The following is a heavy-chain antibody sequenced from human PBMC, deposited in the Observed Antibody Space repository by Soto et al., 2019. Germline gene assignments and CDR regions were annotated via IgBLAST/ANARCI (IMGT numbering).Heavy chain of an antibody. V-gene: IGHV3-13*05. CDR1: GFTFRNYD. Sequence: EVQLVESGGGLVQPGGSLRLSCEASGFTFRNYDMHWVRQGTGKGLEWVSGISAAGDPDYADSVEGRFTISRENAQNSFFLQMNLLRVGDTAVYYCARTDRDCYGRDVWGQGTTFIVSS. CDR2: ISAAGDP. CDR3: ARTDRDCYGRDV. J-gene: IGHJ6*02.